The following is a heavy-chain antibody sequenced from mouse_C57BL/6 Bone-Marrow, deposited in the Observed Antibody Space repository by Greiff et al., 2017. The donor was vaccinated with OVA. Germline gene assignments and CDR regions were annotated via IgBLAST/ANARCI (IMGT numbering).Heavy chain of an antibody. D-gene: IGHD1-1*01. Sequence: EVKLVESGGGLVQPGGSMKLSCAASGFTFSDAWMDWVRQSPEKGLEWVAEIRNKANNHATYYAESVKGRFTISRDDSKSSVYLQKSSLKDEDTGNYYSARDYRSRGMDYWGQGTSVTVSA. CDR2: IRNKANNHAT. CDR1: GFTFSDAW. CDR3: ARDYRSRGMDY. V-gene: IGHV6-6*01. J-gene: IGHJ4*01.